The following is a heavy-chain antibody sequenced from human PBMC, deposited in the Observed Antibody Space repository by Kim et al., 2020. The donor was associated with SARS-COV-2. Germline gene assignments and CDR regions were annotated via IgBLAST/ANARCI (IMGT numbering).Heavy chain of an antibody. Sequence: YADSVKGRFTISRDNAKNSLYLQMNSLRDEDTAVYYCARELTMVRGVFGYWGQGTLVTVSS. D-gene: IGHD3-10*01. J-gene: IGHJ4*02. V-gene: IGHV3-48*02. CDR3: ARELTMVRGVFGY.